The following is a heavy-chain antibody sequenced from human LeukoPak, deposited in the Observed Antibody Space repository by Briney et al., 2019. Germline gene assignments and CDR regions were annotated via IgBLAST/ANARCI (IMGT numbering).Heavy chain of an antibody. CDR2: ISAVRGNT. Sequence: GGSLRLSCAASGFTFSYAMSWVRQAPGKGLEWVSTISAVRGNTYYADSVKGRFTISRDNSKSTLYLQMNSLRAEDTAVYYCARDYYDSSGYLERPDAFDIWGQGTMVTVSS. D-gene: IGHD3-22*01. CDR3: ARDYYDSSGYLERPDAFDI. CDR1: GFTFSYA. V-gene: IGHV3-23*01. J-gene: IGHJ3*02.